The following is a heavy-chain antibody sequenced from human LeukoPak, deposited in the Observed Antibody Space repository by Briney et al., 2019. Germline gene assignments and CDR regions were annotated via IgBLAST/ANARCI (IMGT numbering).Heavy chain of an antibody. Sequence: ASVKVSCTASGYIFTGYYIHWLRQAPGQGLEYLGWINPNGGATKYTQKFQGRVTMTRDTSINTAYMELSSLRFDDTAVYYCARVLWNGDYPRFDYWGQGTLVTVSS. CDR3: ARVLWNGDYPRFDY. CDR2: INPNGGAT. J-gene: IGHJ4*02. D-gene: IGHD4-17*01. CDR1: GYIFTGYY. V-gene: IGHV1-2*02.